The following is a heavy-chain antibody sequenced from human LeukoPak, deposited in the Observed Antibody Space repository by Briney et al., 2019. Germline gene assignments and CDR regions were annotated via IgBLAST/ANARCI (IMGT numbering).Heavy chain of an antibody. D-gene: IGHD5-18*01. CDR3: ASMGVDTTMVTPEYFQH. J-gene: IGHJ1*01. CDR1: GGSISSSSYY. CDR2: IYYSGST. V-gene: IGHV4-39*01. Sequence: SETLSLTCTVSGGSISSSSYYWGWIRQPPGKGLERIGTIYYSGSTYYNPSLKSRVTISVDTSKKQFSLKLSSVTAADTAVYYCASMGVDTTMVTPEYFQHWGQGTLVTVSS.